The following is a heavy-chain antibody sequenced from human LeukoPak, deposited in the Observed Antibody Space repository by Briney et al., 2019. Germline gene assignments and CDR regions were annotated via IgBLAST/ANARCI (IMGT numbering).Heavy chain of an antibody. V-gene: IGHV3-30*02. CDR1: GFTFPNYV. Sequence: GGSLRLSCAASGFTFPNYVMSWVRQAPGKGLEWVAFIRYDGSNKYYADSVKGRFTISRDNSKNTLYLQMNSLRAEDTAVYYCAKDLVPIFGVATFDYWGQGTLVTVSS. CDR2: IRYDGSNK. D-gene: IGHD3-3*01. J-gene: IGHJ4*02. CDR3: AKDLVPIFGVATFDY.